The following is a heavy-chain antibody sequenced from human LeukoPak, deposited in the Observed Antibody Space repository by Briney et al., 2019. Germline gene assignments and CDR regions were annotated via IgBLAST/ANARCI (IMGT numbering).Heavy chain of an antibody. CDR3: AKQLGYCSDGSCYFPY. CDR2: ISNNGGYT. D-gene: IGHD2-15*01. Sequence: GGSLRLSCAASGFTFSNYWMSWVRQAPGKGLEWVSAISNNGGYTYYADSVQGRFTISRDNSKSTLCLQMNSLRAEDTAVYYCAKQLGYCSDGSCYFPYWGQGTLVTVSS. J-gene: IGHJ4*02. V-gene: IGHV3-23*01. CDR1: GFTFSNYW.